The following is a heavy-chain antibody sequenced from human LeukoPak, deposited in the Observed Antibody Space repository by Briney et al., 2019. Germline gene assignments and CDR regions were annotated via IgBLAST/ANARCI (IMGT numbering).Heavy chain of an antibody. CDR2: IYSGGNT. J-gene: IGHJ4*02. V-gene: IGHV3-53*01. D-gene: IGHD3-22*01. Sequence: PGGSLRLSCTVSGFTVSSNSMSWVRQAPGKGLEWVSFIYSGGNTHYSDSVRGRFTISRDNSKNTLYLRMNSLRAEDTAVYYCAKAVVPVISQHYFDYWGQGTLVTVSS. CDR3: AKAVVPVISQHYFDY. CDR1: GFTVSSNS.